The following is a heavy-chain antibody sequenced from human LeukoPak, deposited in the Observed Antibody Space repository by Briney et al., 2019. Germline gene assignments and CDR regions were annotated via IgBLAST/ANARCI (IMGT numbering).Heavy chain of an antibody. J-gene: IGHJ3*02. Sequence: GGSLRLSCTASGFTFGDYAMSWVRQAPGKGLEWVGFIRSKAYGGTTEYAASVKGRFTISRDDSKSIAYLLMNSLKTEDTAVYYCTRDLVGYYYDSSGYLGGAFDIWGQGTMVTVSS. V-gene: IGHV3-49*04. CDR3: TRDLVGYYYDSSGYLGGAFDI. CDR1: GFTFGDYA. CDR2: IRSKAYGGTT. D-gene: IGHD3-22*01.